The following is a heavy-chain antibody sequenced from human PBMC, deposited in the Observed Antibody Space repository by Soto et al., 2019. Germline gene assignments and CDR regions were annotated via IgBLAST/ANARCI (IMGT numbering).Heavy chain of an antibody. CDR1: GFTFSSYG. J-gene: IGHJ3*02. V-gene: IGHV3-30*18. CDR2: ISYDGSNK. Sequence: QVQLVESGGGVVQPGRSLRLSCAASGFTFSSYGMHWVRQAPGKGLEWVAVISYDGSNKYYADSVKGRFTISRDNSKNTLYMQMSSRRAEDTAVYYCAKAIPLMVRGVLGGDDDAFDIWGQGTMVTVSS. CDR3: AKAIPLMVRGVLGGDDDAFDI. D-gene: IGHD3-10*01.